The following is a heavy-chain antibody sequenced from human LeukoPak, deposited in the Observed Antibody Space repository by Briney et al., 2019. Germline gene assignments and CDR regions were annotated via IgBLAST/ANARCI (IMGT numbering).Heavy chain of an antibody. CDR1: GFTFSSYS. CDR3: ARDFFDG. CDR2: ISYSSSII. Sequence: GGSLRLSCAASGFTFSSYSMKWVRQAPGKGLEWLSYISYSSSIIFYADSVKGRFTISRDNARNSLYLQMNSLRAEDTAVYYCARDFFDGWDQGTLVTVSS. V-gene: IGHV3-48*01. J-gene: IGHJ4*02.